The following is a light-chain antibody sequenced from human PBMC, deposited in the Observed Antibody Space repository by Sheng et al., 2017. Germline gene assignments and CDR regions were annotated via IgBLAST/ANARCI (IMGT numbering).Light chain of an antibody. CDR3: QQRSSWPLT. CDR2: GAS. V-gene: IGKV3D-20*02. Sequence: EIVLTQSPGTLSLSPGERATLSCRASQSVSSSFLAWYHQKPGQPPRLLFYGASHRATGIPDRFSGSGSGTDFTLTISSLEPEDFAVYYCQQRSSWPLTFGGGAKVEIK. CDR1: QSVSSSF. J-gene: IGKJ4*01.